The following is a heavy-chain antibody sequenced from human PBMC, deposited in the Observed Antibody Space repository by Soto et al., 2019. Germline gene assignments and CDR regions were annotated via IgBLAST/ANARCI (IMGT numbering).Heavy chain of an antibody. CDR1: VWSFSGYY. V-gene: IGHV4-34*01. Sequence: PSETPSPPCALYVWSFSGYYWSWIRQPPGKGLEWIGEINHSGSTNYNPSLKSRVTISVDTSKNQFSLKLSSVTAADTAVYYCARENQQNVSDYWGQGTLVT. D-gene: IGHD6-13*01. J-gene: IGHJ4*02. CDR2: INHSGST. CDR3: ARENQQNVSDY.